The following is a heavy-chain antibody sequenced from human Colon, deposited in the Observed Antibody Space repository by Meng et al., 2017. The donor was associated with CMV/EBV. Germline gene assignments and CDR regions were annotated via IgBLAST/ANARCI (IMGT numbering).Heavy chain of an antibody. CDR2: TNPKSGAT. D-gene: IGHD3-9*01. CDR3: ARDHDDYDLLTGYYGHQFYDMDV. Sequence: YIHWVRQAPGQGLEWMGWTNPKSGATNYAQKFLGRVTMTRDTSITTAYMELSGLRSDDSAIYYCARDHDDYDLLTGYYGHQFYDMDVWGQGTTVTVSS. V-gene: IGHV1-2*02. CDR1: Y. J-gene: IGHJ6*02.